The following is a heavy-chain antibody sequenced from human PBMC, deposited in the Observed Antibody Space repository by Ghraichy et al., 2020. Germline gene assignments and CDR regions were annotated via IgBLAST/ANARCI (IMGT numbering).Heavy chain of an antibody. J-gene: IGHJ6*02. CDR3: AKDLSSVMGYGMNV. V-gene: IGHV3-9*01. CDR1: GFTFDDYA. Sequence: GGSLRLSCAGSGFTFDDYAMHWVRQAPGKGLEWVSGISWNSGNIGYADSVKDRFTISRDNAKNSLFLQMNSLRAEDTALYYCAKDLSSVMGYGMNVWGQGTTVTVSS. CDR2: ISWNSGNI. D-gene: IGHD3-16*01.